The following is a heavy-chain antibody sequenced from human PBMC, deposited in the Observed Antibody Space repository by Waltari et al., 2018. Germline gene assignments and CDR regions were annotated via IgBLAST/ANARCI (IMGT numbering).Heavy chain of an antibody. Sequence: QVQLKESGPGLVKPSETLSLTCAVSGGPISGYYWSWIRQSPGKGLEWLGYIGGGTGNTAYNPSLKSRVTISRETSKNHFSLKLTSVTAADTAVYYCARDPQGVFFDYWGQGVLVIVSS. CDR3: ARDPQGVFFDY. CDR2: IGGGTGNT. V-gene: IGHV4-59*12. CDR1: GGPISGYY. D-gene: IGHD3-16*01. J-gene: IGHJ4*02.